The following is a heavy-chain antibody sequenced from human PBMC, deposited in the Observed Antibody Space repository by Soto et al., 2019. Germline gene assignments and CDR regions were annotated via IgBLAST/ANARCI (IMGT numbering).Heavy chain of an antibody. J-gene: IGHJ4*02. Sequence: EVQLVESGGGSVHPGGSVRLACAASGFRFSDNSMNWVRQAPGKGLEWVSYITSSGDSIYYADSVKGRFTVSRDNAKNSVFREMRGRRDEDAAVNTSARLPKGSTVTTWGQGPLVTVSS. V-gene: IGHV3-48*02. CDR2: ITSSGDSI. CDR3: ARLPKGSTVTT. D-gene: IGHD4-17*01. CDR1: GFRFSDNS.